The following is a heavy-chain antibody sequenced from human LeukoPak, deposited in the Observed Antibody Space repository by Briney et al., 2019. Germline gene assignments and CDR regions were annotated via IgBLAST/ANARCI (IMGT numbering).Heavy chain of an antibody. CDR1: GFTFNTYG. D-gene: IGHD3-16*01. CDR2: IRYDGSDK. J-gene: IGHJ4*02. Sequence: GGSLRLSCSASGFTFNTYGMHWVRQAPGKGLEWVAFIRYDGSDKYYADSVKGRFTISRDNSKNTVYLQTNSLRAEDTAVYYCVKDPPGGVITAVFDYWGQGTLVTVSS. V-gene: IGHV3-30*02. CDR3: VKDPPGGVITAVFDY.